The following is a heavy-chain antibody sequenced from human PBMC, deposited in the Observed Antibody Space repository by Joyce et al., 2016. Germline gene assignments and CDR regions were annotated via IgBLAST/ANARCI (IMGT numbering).Heavy chain of an antibody. D-gene: IGHD3-9*01. CDR2: SSGSGSST. Sequence: EVQLLESGGGLVQPGGSLRLSCAASGFRFSSYAMSWVRQAPGKGLEWVSCSSGSGSSTYYAASVKGRFPIARDNSKNTLYLQMNTLRAEDTAVYYCAKSPDGSHILTGYYLGYFDYWGQGTLVTVSS. CDR3: AKSPDGSHILTGYYLGYFDY. J-gene: IGHJ4*02. V-gene: IGHV3-23*01. CDR1: GFRFSSYA.